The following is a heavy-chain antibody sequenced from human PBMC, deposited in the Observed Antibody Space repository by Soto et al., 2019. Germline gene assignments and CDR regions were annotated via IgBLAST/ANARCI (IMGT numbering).Heavy chain of an antibody. J-gene: IGHJ6*03. CDR3: ATNYGSGSYYFLSAYYYMDV. CDR2: MNPNRGNT. Sequence: ASVKVSCKASGGTFTSYDINWVRQATGQGLEWMGWMNPNRGNTGYAQKFQGRVTMTRNTSISTAYLELSSLRSEDTAVYYCATNYGSGSYYFLSAYYYMDVWGKGTTVTVSS. D-gene: IGHD3-10*01. CDR1: GGTFTSYD. V-gene: IGHV1-8*01.